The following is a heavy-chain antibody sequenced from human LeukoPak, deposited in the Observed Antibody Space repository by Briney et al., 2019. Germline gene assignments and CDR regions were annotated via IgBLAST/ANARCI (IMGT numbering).Heavy chain of an antibody. Sequence: PGGSLRLSCGASGFSFRDHYMDWVRQPPGKGLEWVGRIRTKPKSYTTDYAASVKGRFTISRDDSKNLLYLQINSLKTEDTAVYYCGRVGDYFDNNGYSLDAVDAWGRGTMVTVSS. J-gene: IGHJ3*01. CDR3: GRVGDYFDNNGYSLDAVDA. V-gene: IGHV3-72*01. CDR2: IRTKPKSYTT. CDR1: GFSFRDHY. D-gene: IGHD3-22*01.